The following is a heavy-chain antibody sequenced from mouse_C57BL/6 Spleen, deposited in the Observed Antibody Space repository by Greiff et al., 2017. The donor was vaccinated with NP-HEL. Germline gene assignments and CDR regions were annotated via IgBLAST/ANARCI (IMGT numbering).Heavy chain of an antibody. V-gene: IGHV1-63*01. D-gene: IGHD1-1*01. J-gene: IGHJ4*01. CDR2: IYPGGGYT. CDR3: ARSLITTGTYAMDY. Sequence: QVQLQQSGAELVRPGTSVKMSCKASGYTFTNYWIGWAKQRPGHGLEWIGDIYPGGGYTNYNEKFKGKATLTADKSSSTAYMQFSSLTSEDSAIYYCARSLITTGTYAMDYWGQGTSVTVSS. CDR1: GYTFTNYW.